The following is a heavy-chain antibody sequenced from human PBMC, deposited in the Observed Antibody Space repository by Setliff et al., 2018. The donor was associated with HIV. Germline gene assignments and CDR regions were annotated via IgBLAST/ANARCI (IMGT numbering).Heavy chain of an antibody. CDR2: INQGRTT. CDR3: ARSRGSRYDTASNRRGYYYDF. D-gene: IGHD3-3*01. J-gene: IGHJ4*02. CDR1: GGPFSGYY. Sequence: SETLSLTCAVYGGPFSGYYWTWIRQSPERGLEWIGEINQGRTTDYNPSLKRRVSISVDTSKNQFSLKLRSVTVADTAVYFCARSRGSRYDTASNRRGYYYDFWSQGTQVTAPQ. V-gene: IGHV4-34*01.